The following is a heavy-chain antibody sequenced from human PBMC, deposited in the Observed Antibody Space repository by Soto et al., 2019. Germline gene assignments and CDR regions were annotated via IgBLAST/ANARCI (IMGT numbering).Heavy chain of an antibody. V-gene: IGHV4-31*03. Sequence: QVQLQESGPGLVKPSQTLSLTCIVSGGSISSGGYYWSWIRQHPGKVLEWLGYIYYSGRTYSNPSLKSRLILSVDTSANQFSLKLESVSTSDTAFYYCARGIAGAMDSWGRGTLVTVSS. D-gene: IGHD2-2*01. J-gene: IGHJ4*02. CDR1: GGSISSGGYY. CDR3: ARGIAGAMDS. CDR2: IYYSGRT.